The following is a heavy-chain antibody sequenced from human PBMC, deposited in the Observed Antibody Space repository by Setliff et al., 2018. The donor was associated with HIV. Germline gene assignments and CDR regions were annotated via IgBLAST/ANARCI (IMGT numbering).Heavy chain of an antibody. D-gene: IGHD6-19*01. CDR2: ISGGGKSI. CDR3: ARASYSSGWYAVMDV. J-gene: IGHJ6*03. CDR1: GFTFSSYT. Sequence: GGSLRLSCAASGFTFSSYTMHWVRQAPGKGLEWVASISGGGKSIYYADSVKGRFTISRDNAKNSLYLQMNSLRVEDTAVYYCARASYSSGWYAVMDVWGKRTTVTVSS. V-gene: IGHV3-21*01.